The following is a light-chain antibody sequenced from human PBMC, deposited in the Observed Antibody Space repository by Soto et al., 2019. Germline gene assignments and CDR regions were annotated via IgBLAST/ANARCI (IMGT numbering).Light chain of an antibody. V-gene: IGKV3-20*01. J-gene: IGKJ4*01. CDR2: GAS. Sequence: ELVLTQSPGTLFFSPGERATLSCRASQSVSNNYLAWYQQKPGQAPRLLIYGASNRATGIPDRFSGSGSATDFTLTISRLEPEDFAVYFCQQSGSSPLTFGGGTKVDIK. CDR1: QSVSNNY. CDR3: QQSGSSPLT.